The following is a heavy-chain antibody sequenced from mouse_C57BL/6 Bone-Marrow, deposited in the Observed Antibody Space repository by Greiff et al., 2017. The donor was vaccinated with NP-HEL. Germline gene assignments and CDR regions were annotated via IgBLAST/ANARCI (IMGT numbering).Heavy chain of an antibody. Sequence: EVHLVESEGGLVQPGSSMKLSCTTPGFTFSDYYMSWVRQVPEKGLDLVANINYDGSSTYYLDSLTSRFIILRTNAKNILYLQMSSVKAEDTATYYCAREGGLRRRTYAMDYWGQGTSVTVSS. CDR1: GFTFSDYY. J-gene: IGHJ4*01. V-gene: IGHV5-16*01. CDR3: AREGGLRRRTYAMDY. CDR2: INYDGSST. D-gene: IGHD2-4*01.